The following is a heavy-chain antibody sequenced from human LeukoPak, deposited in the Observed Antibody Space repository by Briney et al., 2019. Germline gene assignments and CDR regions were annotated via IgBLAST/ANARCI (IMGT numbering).Heavy chain of an antibody. D-gene: IGHD5-18*01. Sequence: SQTLSLTCTVSGGSISSGSYYWSWIRQPAGKGLEWIGRIYTSGSTNYNPSLKSRVTISVDTSKNQFSLKLSSVTAADTAVYYCALRGLYSYANDYWGQGTLVTVSS. V-gene: IGHV4-61*02. CDR1: GGSISSGSYY. CDR2: IYTSGST. CDR3: ALRGLYSYANDY. J-gene: IGHJ4*02.